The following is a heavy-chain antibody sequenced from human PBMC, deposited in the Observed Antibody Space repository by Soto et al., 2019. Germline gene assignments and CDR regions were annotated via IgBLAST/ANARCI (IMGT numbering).Heavy chain of an antibody. J-gene: IGHJ5*02. D-gene: IGHD3-16*01. CDR1: GASVTSGLYY. CDR3: ARADGREFDYDDVWGTRGDWFDP. Sequence: QVQLQESGPGLVKPAETLSLTCSVSGASVTSGLYYWTWIRQPPGRGLERMGFIYDGGGSNYSPSLRGRVTMSVDSSKNQFSLNLTSATAADTAVYYCARADGREFDYDDVWGTRGDWFDPWGQGTLVTVSS. CDR2: IYDGGGS. V-gene: IGHV4-61*01.